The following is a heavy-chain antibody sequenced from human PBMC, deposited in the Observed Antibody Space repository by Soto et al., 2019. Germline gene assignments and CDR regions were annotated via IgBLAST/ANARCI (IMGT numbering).Heavy chain of an antibody. CDR2: ITASNGNA. V-gene: IGHV1-18*01. CDR3: ARGASCSSTSCYDNFHYGLAV. J-gene: IGHJ6*02. CDR1: GYTFTNYG. D-gene: IGHD2-2*01. Sequence: GPEVKNPGASLKVSCKASGYTFTNYGITWVRQAPGQGLEWMGWITASNGNANYAREIQGRLTLTRDTSTNTASMELRSLRSDDTAVYYCARGASCSSTSCYDNFHYGLAVWGQGTTVILSS.